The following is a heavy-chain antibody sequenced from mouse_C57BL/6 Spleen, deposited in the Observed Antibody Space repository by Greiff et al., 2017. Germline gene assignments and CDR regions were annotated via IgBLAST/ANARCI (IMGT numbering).Heavy chain of an antibody. CDR2: IYYSGTI. J-gene: IGHJ1*03. CDR1: GISITTGNYR. CDR3: ARERFSLGSLWGYFDV. D-gene: IGHD1-1*01. Sequence: EVHLVESGPGLVKPSQTVFLTCTVTGISITTGNYRWSWIRQFPGNKLEWIGYIYYSGTITYNPSLTSRTTITRDTPKNQFFLEMNSLTAEDTATYYCARERFSLGSLWGYFDVWGTGTTVTVSS. V-gene: IGHV3-5*01.